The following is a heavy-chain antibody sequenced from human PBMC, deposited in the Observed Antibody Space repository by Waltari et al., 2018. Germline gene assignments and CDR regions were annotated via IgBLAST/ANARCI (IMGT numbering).Heavy chain of an antibody. J-gene: IGHJ3*01. V-gene: IGHV3-13*01. Sequence: EVQLVESGGGLVQPGGSLRLSCAASGFTFRNYDMHWVRQPAGKGLEWGSGIGTTGDTKYAGFVKGRFTISRENADNSLHLQMNSLTAGDTAIYYCARTFMRAFDLWGQGTVVTVSS. D-gene: IGHD3-16*01. CDR1: GFTFRNYD. CDR2: IGTTGDT. CDR3: ARTFMRAFDL.